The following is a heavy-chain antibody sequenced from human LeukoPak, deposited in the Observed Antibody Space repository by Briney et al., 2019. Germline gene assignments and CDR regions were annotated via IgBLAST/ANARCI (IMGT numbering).Heavy chain of an antibody. D-gene: IGHD3-22*01. V-gene: IGHV1-8*02. CDR3: ARGSLLVSSGYYV. Sequence: ASVKVSCKASGYTFTNFDINWVRQATGQGLEWMGRMSPNSGNTVYAQTFQGRVTMTRDTSIGTAYMELSSLMSEDTAVYYCARGSLLVSSGYYVWGQGTTVTVSS. J-gene: IGHJ6*02. CDR1: GYTFTNFD. CDR2: MSPNSGNT.